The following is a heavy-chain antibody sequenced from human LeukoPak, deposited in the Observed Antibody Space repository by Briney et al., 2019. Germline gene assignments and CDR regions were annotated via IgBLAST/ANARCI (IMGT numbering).Heavy chain of an antibody. CDR3: ARGSGRRGYSYGWDY. CDR1: GGSISSGDYY. Sequence: LSQTLSLTCTVSGGSISSGDYYWSWIRQPPGKGLEWTGYIYYSGSTYYNPSLKSRVTISVDTSKNQFSLKLSSVTAADTAVYYCARGSGRRGYSYGWDYWGQGTLVTVSS. V-gene: IGHV4-30-4*01. J-gene: IGHJ4*02. CDR2: IYYSGST. D-gene: IGHD5-18*01.